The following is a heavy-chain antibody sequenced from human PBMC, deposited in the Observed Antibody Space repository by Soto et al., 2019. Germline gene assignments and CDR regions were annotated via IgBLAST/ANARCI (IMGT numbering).Heavy chain of an antibody. CDR2: IGTAGDT. CDR3: ARGQEVGAHFFDS. Sequence: PEGSLRLSCVVYGFAFNTSDMHWVRQPTGKGLEWVSSIGTAGDTYYAVSVKGRFTISRDNAKNSLSLQLNSLRAGDTAVYFCARGQEVGAHFFDSWGQGTQVTVSS. D-gene: IGHD2-15*01. CDR1: GFAFNTSD. V-gene: IGHV3-13*01. J-gene: IGHJ4*02.